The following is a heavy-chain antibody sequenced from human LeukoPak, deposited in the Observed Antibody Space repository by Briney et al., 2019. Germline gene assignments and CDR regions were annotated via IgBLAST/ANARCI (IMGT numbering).Heavy chain of an antibody. CDR2: MSAYNGNT. D-gene: IGHD3-9*01. CDR1: GYTFTSYG. CDR3: ARVKESGYFDWLLEDAAFDI. Sequence: GASVKVSCKASGYTFTSYGISWVRQAPGQGLEWMGWMSAYNGNTNYAQKLQGRVTVTTDTSTSTAYMELRSLRSDDAAVYYCARVKESGYFDWLLEDAAFDIWGQGTMVTVSS. V-gene: IGHV1-18*01. J-gene: IGHJ3*02.